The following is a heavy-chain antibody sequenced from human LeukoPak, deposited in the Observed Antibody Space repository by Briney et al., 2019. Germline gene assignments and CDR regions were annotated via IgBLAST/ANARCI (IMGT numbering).Heavy chain of an antibody. CDR3: AKDLRIAAAGTYFDY. CDR2: ISGSGGST. D-gene: IGHD6-13*01. Sequence: GGSLRLSCAASGVTFSGYYMSWIRQAPGMGLEWVSAISGSGGSTYYADSVKGRFTISRDNSKNTLYLQMNSLRAEDTAVYYCAKDLRIAAAGTYFDYWGQGTLVTVSS. CDR1: GVTFSGYY. V-gene: IGHV3-23*01. J-gene: IGHJ4*02.